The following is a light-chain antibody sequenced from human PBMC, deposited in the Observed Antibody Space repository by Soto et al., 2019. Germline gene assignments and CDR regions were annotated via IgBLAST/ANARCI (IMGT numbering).Light chain of an antibody. Sequence: QSVLTHPASVSGSPGQSITISCTGTNSDIGGYDYVSWYQKHPDKAPKLLIYDVNNRPSGVSNRFSASKSATTASLTISGLQAEDEADYYCSSFTHTTPLGVIFGGGTKVTVL. CDR3: SSFTHTTPLGVI. CDR1: NSDIGGYDY. CDR2: DVN. J-gene: IGLJ2*01. V-gene: IGLV2-14*03.